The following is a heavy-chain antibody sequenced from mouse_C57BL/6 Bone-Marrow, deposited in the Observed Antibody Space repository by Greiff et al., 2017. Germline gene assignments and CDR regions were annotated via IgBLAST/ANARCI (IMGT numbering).Heavy chain of an antibody. Sequence: EVKLMESGGGLVKPGGSLTLSCAASGFTFSDYGMHWVRQAPEKGLEWVAYISSGSSTIYYADTVKGRFTISRDNAKNTLFLQSTSLRSEDPAMYCCGRIYYSNYVFAYWGQGTLVTVSA. CDR3: GRIYYSNYVFAY. CDR1: GFTFSDYG. D-gene: IGHD2-5*01. CDR2: ISSGSSTI. V-gene: IGHV5-17*01. J-gene: IGHJ3*01.